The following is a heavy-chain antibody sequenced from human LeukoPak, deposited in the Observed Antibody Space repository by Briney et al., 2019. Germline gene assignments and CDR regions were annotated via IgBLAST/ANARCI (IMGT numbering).Heavy chain of an antibody. D-gene: IGHD2-15*01. V-gene: IGHV4-39*07. CDR2: IYYSGST. Sequence: SETLSLTCTVSGGSISSSSYYWGWIRQPPGKGLEWIGTIYYSGSTNYNPSLKSRVTISVDTSKNQFSLKLSSVTAADTAVYYCARQAVAATHGDWFDPWGQGTLVTVSS. J-gene: IGHJ5*02. CDR1: GGSISSSSYY. CDR3: ARQAVAATHGDWFDP.